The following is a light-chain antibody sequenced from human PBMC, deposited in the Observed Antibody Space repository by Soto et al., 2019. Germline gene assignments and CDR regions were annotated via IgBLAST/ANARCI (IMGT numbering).Light chain of an antibody. Sequence: EIVLTQSPATISLSPGERATLSCRASQSVSSYLAWYQQKPGQAPRLLIYDASDRATGIPARFSGSGSGTDFTLTISSIEPEDFAAYYCQQRNSWPLTFGGGTKVDIK. J-gene: IGKJ4*01. CDR2: DAS. CDR3: QQRNSWPLT. CDR1: QSVSSY. V-gene: IGKV3-11*01.